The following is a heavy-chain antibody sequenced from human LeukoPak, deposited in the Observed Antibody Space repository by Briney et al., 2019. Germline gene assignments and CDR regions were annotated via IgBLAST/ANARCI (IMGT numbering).Heavy chain of an antibody. CDR1: GGSISSYY. V-gene: IGHV4-59*01. J-gene: IGHJ4*02. D-gene: IGHD2-15*01. CDR3: AREYCSGGSCRPYYFDY. Sequence: SETLSLTCTVSGGSISSYYWSWIRQPPGKGLEWIGYIYYSGSTNYNPSLKSRVTISVDASKNQSSLKLSSVTAADTAVYYCAREYCSGGSCRPYYFDYWGQGTLVTVSS. CDR2: IYYSGST.